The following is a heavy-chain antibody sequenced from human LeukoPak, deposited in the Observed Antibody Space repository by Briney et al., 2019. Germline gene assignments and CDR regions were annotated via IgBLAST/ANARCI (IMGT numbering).Heavy chain of an antibody. CDR2: IYTSGTP. Sequence: SETLSLTCTVSGGSISSYYWSWIRQPPGKGLEYIGHIYTSGTPNYNPSLKSRGTISLDTSKNKFSRKLNSVTAADTAVYYCARRVVGGTSFDSWGQGTLVTVSS. V-gene: IGHV4-4*09. CDR3: ARRVVGGTSFDS. J-gene: IGHJ4*02. D-gene: IGHD1-26*01. CDR1: GGSISSYY.